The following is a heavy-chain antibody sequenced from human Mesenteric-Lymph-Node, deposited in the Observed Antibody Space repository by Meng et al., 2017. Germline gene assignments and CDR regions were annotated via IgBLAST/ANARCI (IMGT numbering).Heavy chain of an antibody. CDR2: INHSGST. V-gene: IGHV4-34*01. Sequence: QVPLHPSGARRVKPSDTLSPTCAGYVGSFSGYYWSWIRHTPGTRLEWIVEINHSGSTNYIPSLKSRVTISVDTSKNQFSLKLSSVTAADTAVYYCAREIGYWGQGTLVTVSS. J-gene: IGHJ4*02. CDR3: AREIGY. CDR1: VGSFSGYY.